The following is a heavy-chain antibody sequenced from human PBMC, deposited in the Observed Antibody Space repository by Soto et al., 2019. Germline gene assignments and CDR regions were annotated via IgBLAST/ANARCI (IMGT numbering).Heavy chain of an antibody. CDR3: ARDPVYDYIWGTCFDY. V-gene: IGHV3-21*01. D-gene: IGHD3-16*01. CDR2: ISSSSSYI. CDR1: GFTFSSYS. Sequence: GGSLRLSCAASGFTFSSYSMNWVRQAPGKGLEWVSSISSSSSYIYYADSVKGRFTISRDNAKNSLYLQMNSLRAEDTAVYYCARDPVYDYIWGTCFDYWGQGTLVTVSS. J-gene: IGHJ4*02.